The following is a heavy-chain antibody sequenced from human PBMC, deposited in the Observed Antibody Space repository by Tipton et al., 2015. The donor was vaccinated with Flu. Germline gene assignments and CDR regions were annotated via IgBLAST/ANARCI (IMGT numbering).Heavy chain of an antibody. CDR3: ARDRRTYTTGDYPVRYFDF. Sequence: LRLSCTVSGGSISSYYWNWIRQPPGKGLEWIGYIYYSETTNYNPSLKSRVTISVDTSKTQLSLRLSSVTAADTAVYYCARDRRTYTTGDYPVRYFDFWGPGTLVAVSS. V-gene: IGHV4-59*01. CDR2: IYYSETT. CDR1: GGSISSYY. J-gene: IGHJ4*02. D-gene: IGHD4-17*01.